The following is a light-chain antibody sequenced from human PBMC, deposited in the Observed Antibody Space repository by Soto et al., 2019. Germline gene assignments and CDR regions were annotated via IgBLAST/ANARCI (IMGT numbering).Light chain of an antibody. J-gene: IGKJ4*01. CDR2: DAS. Sequence: EIGLTQSPATLSLSPGERATLSCRASQSVGRYLAWYQQKPGQAPRLLIYDASNRATGIPARFSGSGSGTDFTLTIGSLEPEDFAVYYCQQRSNWPLTFGGGTKVDI. V-gene: IGKV3-11*01. CDR1: QSVGRY. CDR3: QQRSNWPLT.